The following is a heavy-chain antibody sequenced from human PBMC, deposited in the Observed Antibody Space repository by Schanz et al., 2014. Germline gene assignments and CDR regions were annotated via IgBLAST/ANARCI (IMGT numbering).Heavy chain of an antibody. J-gene: IGHJ4*02. Sequence: EVQLVQSGGGLVQPGGSLRLSCAASGFTFSSHWMHWVRQDPGKGLVWVARINSVGSKTDYADSVTGRFTISRDNAKNTLYLQMNTLRAEDTAVYYCARDLPRTFLFDYWGQGTLVTVSS. CDR2: INSVGSKT. CDR3: ARDLPRTFLFDY. V-gene: IGHV3-74*01. CDR1: GFTFSSHW.